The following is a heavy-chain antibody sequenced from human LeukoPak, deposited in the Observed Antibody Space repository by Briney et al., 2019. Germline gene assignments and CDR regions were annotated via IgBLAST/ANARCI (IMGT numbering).Heavy chain of an antibody. CDR3: ARALIAAAGTRGREFDP. Sequence: SETLSLTCTVSGYSISSGYYWGWIRQPPGKGLEWIGSIYHSGSTYYNPSLKSRVTISVDTSKNQFSLKPSSVTAADTAVYYCARALIAAAGTRGREFDPWGQGTLVTVSS. D-gene: IGHD6-13*01. CDR1: GYSISSGYY. CDR2: IYHSGST. J-gene: IGHJ5*02. V-gene: IGHV4-38-2*02.